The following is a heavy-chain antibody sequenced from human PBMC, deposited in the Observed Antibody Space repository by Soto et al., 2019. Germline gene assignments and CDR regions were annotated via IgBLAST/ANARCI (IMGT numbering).Heavy chain of an antibody. D-gene: IGHD6-13*01. Sequence: GGSLRLSCAASGFTFSSYWMHWVRQAPGKGLVWVSRINSDGSSTSYADSVKGRFTISRDNAKNTLYLQMNSLIAEDTAVYYCARAQGIAADAFDIWGPGTMVTV. CDR2: INSDGSST. CDR3: ARAQGIAADAFDI. V-gene: IGHV3-74*01. CDR1: GFTFSSYW. J-gene: IGHJ3*02.